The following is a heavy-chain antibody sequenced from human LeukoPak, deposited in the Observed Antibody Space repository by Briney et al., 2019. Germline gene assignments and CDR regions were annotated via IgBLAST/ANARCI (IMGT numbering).Heavy chain of an antibody. V-gene: IGHV4-31*03. CDR1: GGSISSGGYY. CDR3: ARRKYGDYVGSAFVY. Sequence: NPSETLSLTCTVSGGSISSGGYYWSWVRQHPGKGLEWIGYIYYSGSTYYNPSLKSRVTISVDTSKNQFSLKLSSVTAADTAVYYCARRKYGDYVGSAFVYWGQGTLVTVSS. D-gene: IGHD4-17*01. J-gene: IGHJ4*02. CDR2: IYYSGST.